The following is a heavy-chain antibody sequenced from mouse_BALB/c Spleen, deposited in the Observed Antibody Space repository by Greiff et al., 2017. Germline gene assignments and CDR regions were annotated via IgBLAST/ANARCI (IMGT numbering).Heavy chain of an antibody. CDR3: TREEYGNYEGAMDY. J-gene: IGHJ4*01. V-gene: IGHV5-6-4*01. D-gene: IGHD2-10*02. Sequence: LQQSGGGLVKPGGSLKLSCAASGFTFSSYTMSWVRQTPEKRLEWVATISSGGSYTYYPDSVKGRFTISRDNAKNTLYLQMSSLKSEDTAMYYCTREEYGNYEGAMDYWGQGTSVTVSS. CDR2: ISSGGSYT. CDR1: GFTFSSYT.